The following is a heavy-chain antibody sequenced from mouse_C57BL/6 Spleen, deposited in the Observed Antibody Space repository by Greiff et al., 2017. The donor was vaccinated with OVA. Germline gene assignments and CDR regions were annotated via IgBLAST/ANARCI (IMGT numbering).Heavy chain of an antibody. J-gene: IGHJ2*01. CDR2: IDPSDSYT. V-gene: IGHV1-69*01. CDR3: ARSGSSGPDY. D-gene: IGHD3-2*02. CDR1: GYTFTSYW. Sequence: VQLQQPGAELVMPGASVKLSCKASGYTFTSYWMHWVKQRPGQGLEWIGEIDPSDSYTNYNQKFKGKSTLTVDKSSSTAYMQLSSLTSEDSAVYYCARSGSSGPDYWGQGTTLTVSS.